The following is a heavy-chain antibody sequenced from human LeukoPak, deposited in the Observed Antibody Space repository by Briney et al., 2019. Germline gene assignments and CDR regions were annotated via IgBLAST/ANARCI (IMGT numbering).Heavy chain of an antibody. CDR2: INWSGGST. CDR3: ARDLSSSSGGDY. V-gene: IGHV3-20*04. J-gene: IGHJ4*02. D-gene: IGHD6-6*01. Sequence: GSLRLSCAASGFTFDDYGMSWVRQAPGKGLEWVSGINWSGGSTNYADSVKGRFTISRDNAKSSLFLQMNSLRAEDTALYYCARDLSSSSGGDYWGQGTLVTVSS. CDR1: GFTFDDYG.